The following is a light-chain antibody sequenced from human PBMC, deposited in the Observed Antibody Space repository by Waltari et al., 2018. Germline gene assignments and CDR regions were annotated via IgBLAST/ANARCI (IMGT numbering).Light chain of an antibody. J-gene: IGKJ4*01. CDR2: AAY. CDR3: QQTYSDPRT. V-gene: IGKV1-39*01. Sequence: DIQMTQSPPSLSASVGDRVTITCRASQNIRTYLTWYQQTPGKAPRLLIYAAYTLRSGVPARFSASGSGTNFTLTISSIKTEDFATFYCQQTYSDPRTFGGGTKV. CDR1: QNIRTY.